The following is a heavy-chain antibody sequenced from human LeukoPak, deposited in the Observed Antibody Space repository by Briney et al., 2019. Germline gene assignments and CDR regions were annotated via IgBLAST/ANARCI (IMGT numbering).Heavy chain of an antibody. V-gene: IGHV1-18*01. CDR1: GYIFNIYG. Sequence: ASVTVSCKGAGYIFNIYGINWVRQAPGQGLEWMGWISVSNGDTEYAEKFQGRVTMITDTSTSTAYMELRSLRSNDTAIYFCARGLWCGDLRNPYLDYWGQGTLVTVSS. D-gene: IGHD4/OR15-4a*01. CDR3: ARGLWCGDLRNPYLDY. J-gene: IGHJ4*02. CDR2: ISVSNGDT.